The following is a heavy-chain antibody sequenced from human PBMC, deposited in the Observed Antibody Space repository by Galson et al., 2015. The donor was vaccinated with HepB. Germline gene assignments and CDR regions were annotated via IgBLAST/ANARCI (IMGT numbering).Heavy chain of an antibody. D-gene: IGHD6-19*01. CDR1: GFTFSSYA. V-gene: IGHV3-30*04. CDR3: ARGGLFVAVAGPPRDY. Sequence: SLRLSCAASGFTFSSYAMHWVRQAPGKGLEWVAVISYDGSNKYYADSVKGRFTISRDNSKNTLYLQMNSLRAEDTAVYYCARGGLFVAVAGPPRDYWGQGTLVTVSS. J-gene: IGHJ4*02. CDR2: ISYDGSNK.